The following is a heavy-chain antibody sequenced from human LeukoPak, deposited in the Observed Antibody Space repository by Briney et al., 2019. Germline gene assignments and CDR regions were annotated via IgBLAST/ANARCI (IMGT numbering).Heavy chain of an antibody. V-gene: IGHV4-61*02. Sequence: PSQTLSLTCTVSGGSISSGSYYWSWIRQPAGKGLEWIGRIYTSGSTNYNPSLKSRVTISVDTSKNQFSLKLSSVTAADTAVYYCARGIRFLEWLGGNWFDPWGQGTLVTVSS. CDR2: IYTSGST. J-gene: IGHJ5*02. D-gene: IGHD3-3*01. CDR3: ARGIRFLEWLGGNWFDP. CDR1: GGSISSGSYY.